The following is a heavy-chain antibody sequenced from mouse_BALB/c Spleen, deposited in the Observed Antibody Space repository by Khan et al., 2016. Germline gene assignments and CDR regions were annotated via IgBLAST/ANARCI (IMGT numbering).Heavy chain of an antibody. CDR2: ISYSGGT. Sequence: MQLEESGPSLVKPSQTLSLTCSVTGDSITSGYWNWIRKFPGNKLEYMGYISYSGGTYNNPSLKSRISITRDTSKNQYYLQLNSVTTEDTGTYYCVRYDGSSYVRGMDYWGQGLSVTVSS. CDR1: GDSITSGY. V-gene: IGHV3-8*02. D-gene: IGHD1-1*01. J-gene: IGHJ4*01. CDR3: VRYDGSSYVRGMDY.